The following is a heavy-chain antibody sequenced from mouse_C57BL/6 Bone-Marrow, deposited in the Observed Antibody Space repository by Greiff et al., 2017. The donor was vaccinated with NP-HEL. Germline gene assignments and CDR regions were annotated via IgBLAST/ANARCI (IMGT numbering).Heavy chain of an antibody. Sequence: QVQLQQSGPELVKPGASVKISCKASGYAFSSSWMNWVKQRPGKGLEWIGRIYPGDGDTNYNGKFKGKATLTADKSSSTAYMQLSSLTSEDSAVYFCARRSHYYGSSYVRYFDYWGQGTTLTVSS. J-gene: IGHJ2*01. D-gene: IGHD1-1*01. CDR1: GYAFSSSW. CDR2: IYPGDGDT. CDR3: ARRSHYYGSSYVRYFDY. V-gene: IGHV1-82*01.